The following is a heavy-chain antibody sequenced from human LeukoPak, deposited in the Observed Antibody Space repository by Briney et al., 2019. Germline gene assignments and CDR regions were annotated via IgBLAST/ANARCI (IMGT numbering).Heavy chain of an antibody. J-gene: IGHJ3*02. CDR3: AKDPEWELRGAFDI. CDR2: SSDTT. CDR1: GFTFSSYA. D-gene: IGHD1-26*01. V-gene: IGHV3-23*01. Sequence: GGSLRLSCAASGFTFSSYAMSWVRQAPRKGLEWVSTSSDTTYYTDSVKGRFTISRDNSKNTLYLQMNSLRAEDTAVYYCAKDPEWELRGAFDIWGQGTMVTVSS.